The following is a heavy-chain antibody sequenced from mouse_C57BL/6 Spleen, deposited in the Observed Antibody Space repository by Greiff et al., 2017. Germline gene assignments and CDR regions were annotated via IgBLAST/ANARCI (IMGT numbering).Heavy chain of an antibody. CDR2: ISDGGSYT. D-gene: IGHD2-1*01. J-gene: IGHJ2*01. Sequence: EVQGVESGGGLVKPGGSLKLSCAASGFTFSSYAMSWVRQTPEKRLEWVATISDGGSYTYYPDNVKGRFTISRANAKNNLYLQMSHLKSEDTAMYYCASLIYYGSFFDYWGQGTTLTVSS. CDR1: GFTFSSYA. V-gene: IGHV5-4*01. CDR3: ASLIYYGSFFDY.